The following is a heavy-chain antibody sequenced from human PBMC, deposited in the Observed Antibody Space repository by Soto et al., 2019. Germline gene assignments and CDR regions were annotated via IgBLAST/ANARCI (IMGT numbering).Heavy chain of an antibody. D-gene: IGHD5-18*01. V-gene: IGHV3-74*01. J-gene: IGHJ3*02. Sequence: EVQLVESGGGLVQPGGSLRLSCAASGFTFSSYWMHWVRQAPGKGLVWVSRINSDGSGTSYADSVKGRFTISRDNAKNTLDLQMNSLRAEDTAVYYSARPAMVRVGAFDIWGQGTMVTVSS. CDR2: INSDGSGT. CDR3: ARPAMVRVGAFDI. CDR1: GFTFSSYW.